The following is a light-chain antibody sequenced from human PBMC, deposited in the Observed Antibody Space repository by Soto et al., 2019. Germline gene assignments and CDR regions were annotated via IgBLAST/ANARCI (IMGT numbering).Light chain of an antibody. CDR1: QSVSSN. Sequence: EIVMTQSPATLSVSPGERATLSCRASQSVSSNLAWYQQKPGQAPRLLIYGVYTRAPGIPARFSGSGSGTEFTLTISSLQSEDFAVYYCQQYDNWPITFGQGTRLEI. CDR3: QQYDNWPIT. CDR2: GVY. V-gene: IGKV3D-15*01. J-gene: IGKJ5*01.